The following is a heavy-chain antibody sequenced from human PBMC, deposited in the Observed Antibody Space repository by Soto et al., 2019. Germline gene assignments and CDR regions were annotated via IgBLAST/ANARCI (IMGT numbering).Heavy chain of an antibody. J-gene: IGHJ1*01. V-gene: IGHV1-69*12. CDR2: IIPIFGTA. CDR1: GGTFSSYA. CDR3: ARVLADCGGDCYDFQH. D-gene: IGHD2-21*02. Sequence: QVQLVQSGAEVKKPGSSVKVSCKASGGTFSSYAISWVRQAPGQGLEWMGGIIPIFGTANYAQKFQGRVTITADEATSTAYMELSSLRSEDTAVYYCARVLADCGGDCYDFQHWGQGTLVTVSS.